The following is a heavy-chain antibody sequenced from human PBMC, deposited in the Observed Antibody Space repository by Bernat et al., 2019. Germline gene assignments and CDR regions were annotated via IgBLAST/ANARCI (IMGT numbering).Heavy chain of an antibody. CDR1: GGSISSSSYY. J-gene: IGHJ4*02. V-gene: IGHV4-39*07. CDR2: IYYSGST. D-gene: IGHD5-12*01. CDR3: ARGGGTTGSDYEFDY. Sequence: QLQLQESGPGLVKPSETLSLTCTVSGGSISSSSYYWGWIRQPPGKGLEWIGSIYYSGSTYYNPSLKSRVTISVDTSKNQFSLKLSSVTAADTAVYYCARGGGTTGSDYEFDYWGQGTLVTVSS.